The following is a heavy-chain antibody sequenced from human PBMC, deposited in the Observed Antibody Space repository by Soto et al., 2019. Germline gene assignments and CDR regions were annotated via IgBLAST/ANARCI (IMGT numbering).Heavy chain of an antibody. Sequence: PGGSLRRTCAGCGCTFSRYAIGWVRQAPGKGLEWVSDISGSGGSTYNADSVKGRFTISRDNSRNTLYLQMNSLRAEDTAVYYCAKCSSSSWRFYFDYWGQGTLVTVSS. J-gene: IGHJ4*02. CDR1: GCTFSRYA. CDR2: ISGSGGST. CDR3: AKCSSSSWRFYFDY. D-gene: IGHD6-13*01. V-gene: IGHV3-23*01.